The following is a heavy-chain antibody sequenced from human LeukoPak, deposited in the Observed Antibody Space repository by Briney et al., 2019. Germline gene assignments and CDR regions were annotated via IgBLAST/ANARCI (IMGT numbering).Heavy chain of an antibody. CDR3: AKSRSSGSYYDPFDY. CDR2: ISGSGGST. J-gene: IGHJ4*02. CDR1: GFTFSSYA. Sequence: GGSLRLSCAASGFTFSSYAISWVRQAPGKGLEWVSAISGSGGSTFYADSVKGRFTISRDNSKNTLYLQLNTLRAEDTAVYYCAKSRSSGSYYDPFDYWGQGALVTVSS. V-gene: IGHV3-23*01. D-gene: IGHD1-26*01.